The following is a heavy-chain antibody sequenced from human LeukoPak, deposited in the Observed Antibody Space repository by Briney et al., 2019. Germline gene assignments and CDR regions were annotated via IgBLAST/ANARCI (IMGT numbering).Heavy chain of an antibody. Sequence: PGGSLRLSCAASGFTFSSYAMSWVRQAPGKGLEWVSTISESGANTHYAASVKGRFTISRDNAKNSLYLQMNSPRDEDTAVYYCARGINDYGDYGALLNDAFDIWGQGTMVTVSS. J-gene: IGHJ3*02. CDR3: ARGINDYGDYGALLNDAFDI. CDR2: ISESGANT. D-gene: IGHD4-17*01. V-gene: IGHV3-23*01. CDR1: GFTFSSYA.